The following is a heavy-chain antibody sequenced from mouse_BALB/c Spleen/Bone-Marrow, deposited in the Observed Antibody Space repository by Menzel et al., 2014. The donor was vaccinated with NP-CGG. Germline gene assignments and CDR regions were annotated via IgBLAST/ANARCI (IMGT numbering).Heavy chain of an antibody. CDR1: GYSFTGYT. V-gene: IGHV1-26*01. CDR3: ARSYGNYWYFDV. CDR2: INPYNGGT. D-gene: IGHD2-1*01. J-gene: IGHJ1*01. Sequence: GAALKISCKASGYSFTGYTMNWVKQSHGKNLEWIGLINPYNGGTSYNQKFKGKATLTVDKSSSTAYMELLSLTSEDSAVYYCARSYGNYWYFDVWGAVTTVNVAS.